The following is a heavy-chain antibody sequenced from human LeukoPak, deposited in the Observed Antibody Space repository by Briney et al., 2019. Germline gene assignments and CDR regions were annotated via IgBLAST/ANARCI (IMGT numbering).Heavy chain of an antibody. Sequence: PSETLSVTCTISGGSITSNYWSWIRQSPGKGLEWIGYIYYSGVTDYNPSLKSRVTISVDTSKNQFSLKLTSVTAADTAIYYCASPGGSSVWFFQYWGLGTLVTVSS. D-gene: IGHD6-19*01. CDR2: IYYSGVT. CDR1: GGSITSNY. V-gene: IGHV4-59*01. J-gene: IGHJ4*02. CDR3: ASPGGSSVWFFQY.